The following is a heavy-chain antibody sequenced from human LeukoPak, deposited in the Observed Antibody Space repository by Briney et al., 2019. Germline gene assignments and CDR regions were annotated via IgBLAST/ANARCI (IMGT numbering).Heavy chain of an antibody. CDR3: ARDVVTMVRGVIIAAFDY. V-gene: IGHV4-61*01. D-gene: IGHD3-10*01. CDR1: GGSVSSGSYY. Sequence: KPSETLSLTCTVSGGSVSSGSYYWSWIRQPPGKGLEWIGYIYYSGSTHYNPSLKSRVTISVDTSKNQFSLKLSSVTAADTAVYYCARDVVTMVRGVIIAAFDYWGQGTLVTVSS. CDR2: IYYSGST. J-gene: IGHJ4*02.